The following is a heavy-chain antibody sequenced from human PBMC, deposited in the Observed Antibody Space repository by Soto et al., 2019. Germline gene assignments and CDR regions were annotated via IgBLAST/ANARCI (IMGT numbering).Heavy chain of an antibody. CDR2: IYWNDDK. Sequence: RAEPGTPEQPLTLACSSPWFSHRKSEIVVGWLRQPPGKALEWLALIYWNDDKRYSPSLKSRLTITKDTSKNQVVLTMTNMDPVDTASYYCAHRRSIAVPVDYWGQGTLVTGS. J-gene: IGHJ4*02. CDR3: AHRRSIAVPVDY. V-gene: IGHV2-5*01. D-gene: IGHD6-19*01. CDR1: WFSHRKSEIV.